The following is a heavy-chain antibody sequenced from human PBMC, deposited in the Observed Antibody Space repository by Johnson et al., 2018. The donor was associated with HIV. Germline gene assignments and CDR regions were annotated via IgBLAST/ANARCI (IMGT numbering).Heavy chain of an antibody. CDR3: ARAGSSPAANDAFDI. CDR1: GFTFSSYD. D-gene: IGHD6-13*01. Sequence: MHLVESGGGLVPPGGSLRLSCAASGFTFSSYDLHWVRQATGKGLEWVSAIGTAGDTYYPGSVKGRFTISRENAKNSLYLQMNSLRAGDTAVYYCARAGSSPAANDAFDIWGQGTMVTVSS. V-gene: IGHV3-13*01. J-gene: IGHJ3*02. CDR2: IGTAGDT.